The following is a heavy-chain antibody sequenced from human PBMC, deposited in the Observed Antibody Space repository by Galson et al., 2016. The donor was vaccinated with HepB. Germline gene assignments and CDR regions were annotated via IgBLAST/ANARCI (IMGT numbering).Heavy chain of an antibody. Sequence: SLSLSCAASGFTFTSYPIHWVRQAPGKGLEWVGVTSFDGSRVYYAESVDGRFTISSDNSQNTVYLQMHNLKTEETALYYCASGFCASISCPLGHYWGHGPQVTVSS. V-gene: IGHV3-30*04. J-gene: IGHJ4*01. CDR3: ASGFCASISCPLGHY. CDR1: GFTFTSYP. D-gene: IGHD1-14*01. CDR2: TSFDGSRV.